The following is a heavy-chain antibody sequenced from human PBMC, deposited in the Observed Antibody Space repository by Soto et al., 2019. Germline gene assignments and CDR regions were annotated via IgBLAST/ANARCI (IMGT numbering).Heavy chain of an antibody. D-gene: IGHD7-27*01. CDR2: IYYSGST. Sequence: SQTLSLTCTVSGGSISSSSYYWGWIRQPPGKGLEWIGSIYYSGSTYYNPSLKSRVTISVDTSKNQFSLKLSSVTAADTAVYYCAQRRRNWGSDAFDIWGQGTMVTVSS. V-gene: IGHV4-39*01. J-gene: IGHJ3*02. CDR3: AQRRRNWGSDAFDI. CDR1: GGSISSSSYY.